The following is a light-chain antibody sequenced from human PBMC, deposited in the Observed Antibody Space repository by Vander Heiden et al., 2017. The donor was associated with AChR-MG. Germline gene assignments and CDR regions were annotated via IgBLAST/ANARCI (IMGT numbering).Light chain of an antibody. V-gene: IGKV1-39*01. CDR1: QSISTF. Sequence: DIQMTQSPSSLSASVGDRVTITCRASQSISTFLHWYQRKPGKAPKLLIYSASKLESGVPSRFTGSGSGTDFTLTITRLQPEDFANYYWQQSYSTQTFGQGTKVETK. J-gene: IGKJ1*01. CDR2: SAS. CDR3: QQSYSTQT.